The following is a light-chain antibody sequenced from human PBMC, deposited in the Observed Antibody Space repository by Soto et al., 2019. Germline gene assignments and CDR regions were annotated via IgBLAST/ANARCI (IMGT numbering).Light chain of an antibody. J-gene: IGKJ3*01. CDR1: QSVLYSSNNKNC. CDR3: QQCYNTPS. Sequence: DIVMTQSPDSLSVSLGERATINCKSSQSVLYSSNNKNCLAWYQQKPGQSPKLLIYWASTRESGVPDRFSGSGSGTDFTLTISSLQAEDVAVYYCQQCYNTPSFGPWTKVDI. CDR2: WAS. V-gene: IGKV4-1*01.